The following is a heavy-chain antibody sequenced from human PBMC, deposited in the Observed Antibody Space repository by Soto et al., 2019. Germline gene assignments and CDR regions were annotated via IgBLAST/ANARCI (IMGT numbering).Heavy chain of an antibody. CDR1: GYTFTGYY. D-gene: IGHD4-17*01. V-gene: IGHV1-2*04. Sequence: ASVKVSCKASGYTFTGYYMHWVRQAPGQGLEWMGWINPNSGGTNYAQKFQGWVTMTRDTSISTAYMELSRLRSDDTAVYYCARDSRRVTTSPHYYYYMDVWGKGTTVTVSS. J-gene: IGHJ6*03. CDR3: ARDSRRVTTSPHYYYYMDV. CDR2: INPNSGGT.